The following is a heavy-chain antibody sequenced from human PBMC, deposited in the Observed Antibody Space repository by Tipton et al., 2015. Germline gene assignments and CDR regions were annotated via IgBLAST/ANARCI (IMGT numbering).Heavy chain of an antibody. CDR2: ISHDGSER. CDR3: ARDVNGGYFDI. V-gene: IGHV3-7*01. CDR1: GITFSSYW. J-gene: IGHJ3*02. Sequence: SLRLSCTASGITFSSYWMSWVRQAPGKGLEWIGKISHDGSERYYLDSMRGRFTISRDNAKNSLYLQMNTLRAEDTAVYHCARDVNGGYFDIWGQGTSVPVSP. D-gene: IGHD7-27*01.